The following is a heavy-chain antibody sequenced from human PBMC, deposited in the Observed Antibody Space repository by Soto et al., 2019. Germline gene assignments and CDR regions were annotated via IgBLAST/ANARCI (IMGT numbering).Heavy chain of an antibody. D-gene: IGHD6-6*01. CDR1: GFTFSSYG. J-gene: IGHJ6*02. CDR3: AKDLEGQLAGTKIVYYYGMDV. CDR2: ISYDGSNK. V-gene: IGHV3-30*18. Sequence: GGSLRLSCAASGFTFSSYGMHWVRQAPGKGLEWVAVISYDGSNKYYADSVKGRFTISRDNSKNTLYLQMNSLRAEDTAVYYCAKDLEGQLAGTKIVYYYGMDVWGQGTTVTVSS.